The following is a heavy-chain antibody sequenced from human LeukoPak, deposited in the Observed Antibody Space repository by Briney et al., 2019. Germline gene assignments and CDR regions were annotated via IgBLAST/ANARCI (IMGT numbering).Heavy chain of an antibody. Sequence: GASLQISCKGSGSSFTNYWIGWVRQLPGKGLEWMGIIYPGDSDTRYSPSFQGQVTISADKSISTAYLQWSSLKASDSAMYYCARQTRGGIAAAGSDYWGQGTLVTVSS. D-gene: IGHD6-13*01. CDR1: GSSFTNYW. V-gene: IGHV5-51*01. CDR3: ARQTRGGIAAAGSDY. CDR2: IYPGDSDT. J-gene: IGHJ4*02.